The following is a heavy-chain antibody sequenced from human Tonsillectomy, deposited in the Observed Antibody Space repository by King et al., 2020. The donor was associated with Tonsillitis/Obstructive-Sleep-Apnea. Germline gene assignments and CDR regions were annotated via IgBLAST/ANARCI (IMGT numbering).Heavy chain of an antibody. J-gene: IGHJ3*02. V-gene: IGHV5-10-1*03. D-gene: IGHD3-22*01. CDR2: IDPGDSYT. CDR1: GYSFANYW. Sequence: VQLVESGAEVKKPGESLRISCKGSGYSFANYWISWVRQMPGKGLEWMGTIDPGDSYTNYSPSFQGHVTVSADNSISTAYLQCSSLKASDSAIYYCARHTENYYDSSSYYYGRIFDIWGQGTMVTVSS. CDR3: ARHTENYYDSSSYYYGRIFDI.